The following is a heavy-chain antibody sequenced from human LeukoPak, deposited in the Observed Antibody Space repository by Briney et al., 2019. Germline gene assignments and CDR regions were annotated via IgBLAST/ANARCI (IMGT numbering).Heavy chain of an antibody. J-gene: IGHJ5*02. V-gene: IGHV1-8*01. D-gene: IGHD6-13*01. CDR1: GYTFTSYD. Sequence: ASVTVSCKASGYTFTSYDINWVRQAPGQGLEWMGWMNPNSGNTGYAQKFQGRVTMTRNTSISTAYMELSSLRSEDTAVYYCARPYSSSWYSGWFDPWGQGTLVTVSS. CDR2: MNPNSGNT. CDR3: ARPYSSSWYSGWFDP.